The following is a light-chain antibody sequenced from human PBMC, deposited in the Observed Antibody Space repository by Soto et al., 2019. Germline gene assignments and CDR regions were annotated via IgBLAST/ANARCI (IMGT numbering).Light chain of an antibody. J-gene: IGKJ5*01. CDR2: DAS. Sequence: PGERPTLSCRASQSVSSYLAWYQQKPGQAPRLLIYDASNRATGIPARFSGSGSGTDFTLTISSLEPEDFVVYYCQQRGKWPVTFGQGTRLEIK. V-gene: IGKV3-11*01. CDR1: QSVSSY. CDR3: QQRGKWPVT.